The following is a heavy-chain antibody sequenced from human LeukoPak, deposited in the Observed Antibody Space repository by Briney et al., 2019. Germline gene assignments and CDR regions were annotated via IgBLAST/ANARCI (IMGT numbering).Heavy chain of an antibody. J-gene: IGHJ6*02. Sequence: GGSLRLSCAASGFTFSSYGMHWVRQAPGKGLEWVAVIWYDGSNKYYADSVKGRFTTSRDNSKNTLYLQMNSLRAEDTAVYYCAREAARCSSTSCWGYYYGMDVWGQGTTVTVSS. CDR3: AREAARCSSTSCWGYYYGMDV. V-gene: IGHV3-33*01. CDR1: GFTFSSYG. D-gene: IGHD2-2*01. CDR2: IWYDGSNK.